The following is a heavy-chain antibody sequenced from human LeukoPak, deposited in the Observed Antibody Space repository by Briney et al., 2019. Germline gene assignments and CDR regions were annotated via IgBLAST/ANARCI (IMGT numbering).Heavy chain of an antibody. CDR3: ARGPSGPYYYYMDV. J-gene: IGHJ6*03. D-gene: IGHD2-15*01. CDR2: INPNNGDT. V-gene: IGHV1-2*02. CDR1: GYTFTSYG. Sequence: ASVKVSCKASGYTFTSYGISWVRQAPGQGLEWMGWINPNNGDTNYAQKFQGRVTMTRDTSISTAYMELSRLRSDDTAVYYCARGPSGPYYYYMDVWGKGTSVIVSS.